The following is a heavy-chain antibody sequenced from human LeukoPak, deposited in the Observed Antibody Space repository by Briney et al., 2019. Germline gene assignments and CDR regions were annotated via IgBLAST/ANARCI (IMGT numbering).Heavy chain of an antibody. D-gene: IGHD6-6*01. V-gene: IGHV3-23*01. CDR1: GFTFRGYA. J-gene: IGHJ4*02. Sequence: GGSLRLSWAASGFTFRGYAMSWVRQAPGKGLEWVSGISDSGGSTYYADSVKGRFTISRDNSKNTLYLQMHSLRADDTAVYYCAKDRVRIAATGVDYWGQGTLVTVSS. CDR3: AKDRVRIAATGVDY. CDR2: ISDSGGST.